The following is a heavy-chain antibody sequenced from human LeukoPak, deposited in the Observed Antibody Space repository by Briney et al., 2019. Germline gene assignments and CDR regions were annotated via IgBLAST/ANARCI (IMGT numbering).Heavy chain of an antibody. CDR3: AKRAAVSGIVGPFDY. CDR2: ISRSTETT. CDR1: XXSXSXFA. Sequence: GGSLRLSXAXSXXSXSXFALSWVRQAPGKGLEWVSSISRSTETTLYADSVKGRFTISRDNSKNTGFLQMNNLRAEDTAVYYCAKRAAVSGIVGPFDYWGQGTLVTVSS. V-gene: IGHV3-23*01. J-gene: IGHJ4*02. D-gene: IGHD6-19*01.